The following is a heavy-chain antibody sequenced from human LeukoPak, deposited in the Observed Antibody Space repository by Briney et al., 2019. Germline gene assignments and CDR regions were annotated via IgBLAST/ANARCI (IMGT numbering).Heavy chain of an antibody. Sequence: PGGSLRLSCAASGFTFSSYEMHWVRQAPGKGLEWVSYISSSDSTIYYADSVKGRFTISRDNSKNTLYLQMNSLRAEDTAVYYCAKDAGSYYYGSGSPVDYWGQGTLVTVSS. D-gene: IGHD3-10*01. CDR3: AKDAGSYYYGSGSPVDY. V-gene: IGHV3-48*03. J-gene: IGHJ4*02. CDR2: ISSSDSTI. CDR1: GFTFSSYE.